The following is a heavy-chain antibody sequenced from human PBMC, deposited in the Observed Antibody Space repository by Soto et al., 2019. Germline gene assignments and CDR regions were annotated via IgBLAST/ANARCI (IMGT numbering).Heavy chain of an antibody. Sequence: ESGGGLVQPGGSLRLSCAASGFTFSNYAMTWVRQAPGKGLEWVATISGSDGGTYYADSVKGRFTISRDNSKDTLYLQMNSLRAEDTAVYYCAKGRGGTGWSFDCWGQGALVTVCS. CDR3: AKGRGGTGWSFDC. CDR1: GFTFSNYA. V-gene: IGHV3-23*01. J-gene: IGHJ4*02. CDR2: ISGSDGGT. D-gene: IGHD6-19*01.